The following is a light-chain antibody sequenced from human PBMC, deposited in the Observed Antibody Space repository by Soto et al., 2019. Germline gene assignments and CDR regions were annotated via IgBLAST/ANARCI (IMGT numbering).Light chain of an antibody. J-gene: IGKJ1*01. CDR2: DSS. V-gene: IGKV1-5*01. CDR1: QSVRNW. CDR3: QQYDGYSPRT. Sequence: DIQMTQSPSTLFASVGDRVTITCRASQSVRNWLAWYQQKPGRAPHLLIYDSSTLEPGVPSRFRGSGSGTEFNLTINGLQPDDFGTYYCQQYDGYSPRTFGQGTKVEIK.